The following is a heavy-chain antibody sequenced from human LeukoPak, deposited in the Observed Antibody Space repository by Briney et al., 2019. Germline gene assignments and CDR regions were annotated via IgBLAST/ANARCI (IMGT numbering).Heavy chain of an antibody. CDR1: GFTFSTYS. Sequence: GGSLRLSCAASGFTFSTYSMNWVRQAPGKGLEWISYITPSSSTIYYADSVKGRFTISRDNAKNSLYLQMNSLRAEDTAVYYCARASTGYSSSWYEVDWFDPWGQGTLVTVSS. V-gene: IGHV3-48*01. J-gene: IGHJ5*02. CDR3: ARASTGYSSSWYEVDWFDP. CDR2: ITPSSSTI. D-gene: IGHD6-13*01.